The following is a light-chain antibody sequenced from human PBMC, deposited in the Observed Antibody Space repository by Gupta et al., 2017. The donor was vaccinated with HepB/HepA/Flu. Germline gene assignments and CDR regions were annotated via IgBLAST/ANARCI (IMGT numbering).Light chain of an antibody. J-gene: IGKJ2*01. CDR1: QSVNSN. Sequence: ERVMTQSRDTLSVSRGERAALSCRASQSVNSNLAWYQQKPGQAPRLLIYDTSTRATGIPARFSGSGSGTDFTLTISRLESEDFAVYYCQQYRNWPWYTFGQGTKLNIK. CDR3: QQYRNWPWYT. V-gene: IGKV3-15*01. CDR2: DTS.